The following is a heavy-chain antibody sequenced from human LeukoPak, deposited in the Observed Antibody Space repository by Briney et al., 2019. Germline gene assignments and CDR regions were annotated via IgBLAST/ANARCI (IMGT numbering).Heavy chain of an antibody. D-gene: IGHD1-26*01. CDR3: ASERPATENWFFDL. CDR1: GYSINSGHY. V-gene: IGHV4-38-2*02. Sequence: SETLSLTCSVSGYSINSGHYWGWIRQPPGKGLEWIGSIYHSGYTYYNPSLKSRVTISVDTSKNQFSLKLSSVTAADTAVYYCASERPATENWFFDLWGRGTLVTVSS. J-gene: IGHJ2*01. CDR2: IYHSGYT.